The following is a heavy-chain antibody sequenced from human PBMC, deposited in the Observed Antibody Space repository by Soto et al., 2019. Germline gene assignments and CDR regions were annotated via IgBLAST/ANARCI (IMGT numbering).Heavy chain of an antibody. Sequence: SVKVSCKASGGTFSSYAISWVRQAPGQGLEWMGGIIPIFGTANYAQKFQGRVTITADKSTSTAYMELSSLRSEDTAVYYCARGAYDSSGYYHQFDYWGQGTLVTVSS. CDR3: ARGAYDSSGYYHQFDY. J-gene: IGHJ4*02. CDR2: IIPIFGTA. D-gene: IGHD3-22*01. CDR1: GGTFSSYA. V-gene: IGHV1-69*06.